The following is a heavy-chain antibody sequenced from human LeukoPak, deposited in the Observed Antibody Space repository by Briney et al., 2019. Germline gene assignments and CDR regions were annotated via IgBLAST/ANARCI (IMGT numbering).Heavy chain of an antibody. V-gene: IGHV3-30*02. CDR3: AKDYTWNAFDY. CDR2: IRYDGRNK. J-gene: IGHJ4*02. D-gene: IGHD1-1*01. CDR1: RFTFSSCG. Sequence: PGGSLRLSRAASRFTFSSCGMHWVRQAPGKGLEWVAFIRYDGRNKHYADSVKGRFTISRDNSKNTLYLQMNSLRAEDTAVYYCAKDYTWNAFDYWGQGTLVTVSS.